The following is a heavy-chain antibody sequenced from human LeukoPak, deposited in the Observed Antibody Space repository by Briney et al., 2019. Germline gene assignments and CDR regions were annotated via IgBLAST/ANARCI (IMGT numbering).Heavy chain of an antibody. J-gene: IGHJ3*02. V-gene: IGHV4-59*01. Sequence: WLTLSLTCPVSGASISSNYWSWIRQPPGKGLEWIGHIYYHGTTNYNPSLKSRVTISIDRSKNQFYLKLSSLTAADTAVYYCARGGFLEWSGGAFDMWGQGTMVTVSS. CDR3: ARGGFLEWSGGAFDM. CDR2: IYYHGTT. CDR1: GASISSNY. D-gene: IGHD3-3*01.